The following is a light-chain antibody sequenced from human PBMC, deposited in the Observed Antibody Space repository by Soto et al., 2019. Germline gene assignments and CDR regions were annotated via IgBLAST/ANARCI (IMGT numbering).Light chain of an antibody. V-gene: IGLV2-8*01. Sequence: QSALTQPPSASGSPGQSVTISCTGTSSDVGGYNYVSWYQQYPGRAPKLMIYEVTKRPSGVPDRFSGSKSGNTASLTVSGFQAEDEAEDYFRSYAASTNCYFVFGGGTKLTVL. J-gene: IGLJ3*02. CDR3: RSYAASTNCYFV. CDR2: EVT. CDR1: SSDVGGYNY.